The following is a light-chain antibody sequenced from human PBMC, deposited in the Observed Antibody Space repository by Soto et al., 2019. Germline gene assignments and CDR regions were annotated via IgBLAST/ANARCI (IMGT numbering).Light chain of an antibody. CDR2: AST. CDR3: QQYGSSPYT. J-gene: IGKJ2*01. CDR1: QSVSSNH. V-gene: IGKV3-20*01. Sequence: EIVVTQSPSTLSLSPGERATLSCRASQSVSSNHLAWYQQKPGQAPRLLIFASTGRPTVIPDRFTGSGSGTDFTLTISRLEPEDFVMYYCQQYGSSPYTFGQGTKVEIK.